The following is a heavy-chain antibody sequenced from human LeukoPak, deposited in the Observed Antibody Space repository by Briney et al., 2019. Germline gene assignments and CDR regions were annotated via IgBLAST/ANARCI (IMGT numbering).Heavy chain of an antibody. J-gene: IGHJ3*02. CDR2: INHSGST. Sequence: SETLSLTCAVYGGSFSSYYWSWIRQPPGKGLEWIGEINHSGSTNYKPSPKSRVTISVDTSKNQFSLKLSSVTAADTAVYFCARGPYSYDSSGAFDIWGQGTMVTVSS. V-gene: IGHV4-34*01. CDR1: GGSFSSYY. D-gene: IGHD3-22*01. CDR3: ARGPYSYDSSGAFDI.